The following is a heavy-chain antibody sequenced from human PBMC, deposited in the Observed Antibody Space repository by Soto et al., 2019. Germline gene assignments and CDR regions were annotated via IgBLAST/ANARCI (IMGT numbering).Heavy chain of an antibody. Sequence: PGGSLRLSCAASGFTFSSYAMSWVRQAPGKGLEWVSAISGSGGSTYYADSVKGRFTISRDNSKNTLYLQMNSLRAEDTAVYYCAKVHTAARGNNWFDPWGQGTLVTVSS. CDR2: ISGSGGST. CDR3: AKVHTAARGNNWFDP. J-gene: IGHJ5*02. D-gene: IGHD2-2*01. V-gene: IGHV3-23*01. CDR1: GFTFSSYA.